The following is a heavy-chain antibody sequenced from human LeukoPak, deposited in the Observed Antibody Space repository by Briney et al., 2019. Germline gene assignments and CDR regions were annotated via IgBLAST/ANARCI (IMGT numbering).Heavy chain of an antibody. CDR1: GGSVSSGSYY. Sequence: SETLSLTCTVSGGSVSSGSYYWSWIRQPPGKGLEWIGYICYSGSTNYNPSLKSRVTISVDTSKNQFSLKLSSVTAADTAVYYCASAHYDYVWGSYRPFDYWGQGTLVTVSS. CDR2: ICYSGST. J-gene: IGHJ4*02. V-gene: IGHV4-61*01. D-gene: IGHD3-16*02. CDR3: ASAHYDYVWGSYRPFDY.